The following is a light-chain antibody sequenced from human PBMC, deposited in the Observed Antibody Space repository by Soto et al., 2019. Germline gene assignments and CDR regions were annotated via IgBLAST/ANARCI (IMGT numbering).Light chain of an antibody. J-gene: IGKJ2*01. CDR2: KVS. CDR1: QSLVTSDGDTY. CDR3: MQGTHWPYT. V-gene: IGKV2-30*01. Sequence: DVVMTQSPLSLPVTVGQPASISCRSSQSLVTSDGDTYLNWFQQRPGQSPRRLIYKVSNRDSGVPDRFSGSESGTDFTLKISRVEAEDVGGYFCMQGTHWPYTFGQGTKLEIK.